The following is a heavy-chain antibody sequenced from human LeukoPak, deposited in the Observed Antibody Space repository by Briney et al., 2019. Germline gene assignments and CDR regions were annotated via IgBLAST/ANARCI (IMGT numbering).Heavy chain of an antibody. CDR3: ARWGSIAVAGNYTDY. D-gene: IGHD6-19*01. J-gene: IGHJ4*02. Sequence: GASVKVSCKASGGTFSSYAISWVRQAPGQGPEWMGRIIPILGIANYAQKFQGRVTITADQSTGTAYMELSSLRSEDTAVYYCARWGSIAVAGNYTDYWGQGTLVTVSS. V-gene: IGHV1-69*04. CDR2: IIPILGIA. CDR1: GGTFSSYA.